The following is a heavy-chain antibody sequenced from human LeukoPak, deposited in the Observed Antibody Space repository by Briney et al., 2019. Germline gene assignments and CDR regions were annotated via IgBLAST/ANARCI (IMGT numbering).Heavy chain of an antibody. D-gene: IGHD2-21*01. CDR2: INHSGST. J-gene: IGHJ4*02. V-gene: IGHV4-34*01. Sequence: SETLSLTCAVYGGSFSGYYWSWIRQPPGKGLEWIGEINHSGSTNYNPSLKSRVTISVDTSKNQFSLKLSSVTAADTAVYYCARAQVPSGEYFDYWGQGTLVTVSS. CDR1: GGSFSGYY. CDR3: ARAQVPSGEYFDY.